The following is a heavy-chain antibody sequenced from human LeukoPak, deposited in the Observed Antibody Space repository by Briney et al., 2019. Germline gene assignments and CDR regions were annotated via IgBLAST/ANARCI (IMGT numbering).Heavy chain of an antibody. J-gene: IGHJ4*02. CDR2: IIPIFGTA. CDR3: ARVGGGYDFDY. CDR1: GGTFSSYA. V-gene: IGHV1-69*13. Sequence: SVTVSCKASGGTFSSYAISWERQAPGEGLEWMGGIIPIFGTANYAQKFQGRVTITADESTSTAYMELSSLRSEDTAVYYCARVGGGYDFDYWGQGTLLTVSS. D-gene: IGHD5-12*01.